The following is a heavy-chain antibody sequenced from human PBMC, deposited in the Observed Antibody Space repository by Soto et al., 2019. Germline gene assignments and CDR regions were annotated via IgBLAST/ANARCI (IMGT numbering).Heavy chain of an antibody. CDR2: INSDGSST. D-gene: IGHD6-13*01. Sequence: EVQLVESGGGLVQPGGSLRLSCAASGFTFSSYWMHWVRQAPGKGLVWVSRINSDGSSTSYADSVKGRFTISRDNAKNTLYLQMNSLRAEGTAVYYCAVAVAGPTAICYWGQGTLVTVSS. J-gene: IGHJ4*02. CDR3: AVAVAGPTAICY. CDR1: GFTFSSYW. V-gene: IGHV3-74*01.